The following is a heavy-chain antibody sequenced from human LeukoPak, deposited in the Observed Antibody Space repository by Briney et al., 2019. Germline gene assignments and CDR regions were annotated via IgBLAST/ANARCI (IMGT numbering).Heavy chain of an antibody. V-gene: IGHV1-69*01. CDR2: IIPIFGTA. Sequence: EASVKVSCKASGGTFSSYAISWVRQAPGQGLEWMGGIIPIFGTANYAQKLQGRVTITADESTSTAYMELSSLRSEDTAVYYCASGEGPIFGVVVYYFDYWGQGTLVTVSS. J-gene: IGHJ4*02. CDR3: ASGEGPIFGVVVYYFDY. CDR1: GGTFSSYA. D-gene: IGHD3-3*01.